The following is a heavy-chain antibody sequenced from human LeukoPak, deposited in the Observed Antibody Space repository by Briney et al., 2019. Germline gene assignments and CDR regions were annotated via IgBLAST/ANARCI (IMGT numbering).Heavy chain of an antibody. D-gene: IGHD4-23*01. CDR3: ARHIDGGNSPFFDY. J-gene: IGHJ4*02. CDR1: GYSFTTYW. Sequence: GESLKISCKTSGYSFTTYWIGWVRQMPGKGLEWMGIIYPGDSDTRHSPSFQGQVTISADKSISTAYLQWSSLKASDTAMFYCARHIDGGNSPFFDYWGQGTLVTVSS. V-gene: IGHV5-51*01. CDR2: IYPGDSDT.